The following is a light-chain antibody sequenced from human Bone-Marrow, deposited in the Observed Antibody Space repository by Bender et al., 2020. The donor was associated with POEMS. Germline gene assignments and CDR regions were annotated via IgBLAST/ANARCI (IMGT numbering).Light chain of an antibody. CDR3: SSYTRSATVV. Sequence: QSALTQPASVSGSPGQSITISCIGTSSDVGGYDYVSWYQQHPGKAPKLIIYDVSKRPSGVSNRFSGSKSGNTASLTISGLQAEDEADYYCSSYTRSATVVFGGGTKLTVL. V-gene: IGLV2-14*03. CDR1: SSDVGGYDY. J-gene: IGLJ2*01. CDR2: DVS.